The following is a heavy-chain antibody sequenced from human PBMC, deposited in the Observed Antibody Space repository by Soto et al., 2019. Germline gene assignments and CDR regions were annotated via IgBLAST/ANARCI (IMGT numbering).Heavy chain of an antibody. V-gene: IGHV1-18*01. CDR1: GYTFTNYG. J-gene: IGHJ5*02. CDR2: ISAYNGNT. Sequence: QVQLVQSGAEVKKPGASVKVSCKASGYTFTNYGISWVRQAPGQGLEWMGWISAYNGNTKYAQKLQGRVTMTTDTPTRTADMKLRSLRSEETALYYCARGVGSGSYYNQYNRVDPWGQGTVVTVSS. CDR3: ARGVGSGSYYNQYNRVDP. D-gene: IGHD3-10*01.